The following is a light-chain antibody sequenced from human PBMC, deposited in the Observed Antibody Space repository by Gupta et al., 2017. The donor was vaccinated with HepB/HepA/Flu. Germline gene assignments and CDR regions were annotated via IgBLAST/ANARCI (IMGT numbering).Light chain of an antibody. Sequence: DIQMTQSPLSLPVTPGEPASISCKSSRSLLTKNSYNYLNWYQQKPGQAPQLLIYHGSNRATGVPDRFSGSGSGTDFTLKISRMEAEDVGIYYCKQYIQTPITFGQGTQLEIK. CDR2: HGS. CDR1: RSLLTKNSYNY. J-gene: IGKJ5*01. V-gene: IGKV2-28*01. CDR3: KQYIQTPIT.